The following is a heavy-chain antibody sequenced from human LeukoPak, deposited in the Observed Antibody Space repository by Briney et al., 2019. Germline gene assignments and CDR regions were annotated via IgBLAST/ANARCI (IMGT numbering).Heavy chain of an antibody. J-gene: IGHJ4*02. V-gene: IGHV3-21*01. D-gene: IGHD2-15*01. Sequence: GGSLRLSCAASGFTFSSYSMNWVRQAPGKGLEWVSSISSSSSYIYYADSVKGRFTISRDNAKNSLYLQMNSLRAEDTAVYYCARDRRHAGSEGIWDWGQGTLVTVSS. CDR2: ISSSSSYI. CDR1: GFTFSSYS. CDR3: ARDRRHAGSEGIWD.